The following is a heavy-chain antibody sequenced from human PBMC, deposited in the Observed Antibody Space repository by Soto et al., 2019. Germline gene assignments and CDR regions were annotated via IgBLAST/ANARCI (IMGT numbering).Heavy chain of an antibody. D-gene: IGHD7-27*01. CDR1: GFSFSISP. Sequence: QVQLVESGGGVVQPGRSLRLSCAASGFSFSISPMHWVRQAPGKGPEWVALISYDGTNKFYADSVKGRFTISRDNSMSTRYLQVDSQSPEDAAVYYCARDPKTSGGQHWAFNSFDSWGQGTLVTVSS. V-gene: IGHV3-30-3*01. CDR3: ARDPKTSGGQHWAFNSFDS. CDR2: ISYDGTNK. J-gene: IGHJ5*01.